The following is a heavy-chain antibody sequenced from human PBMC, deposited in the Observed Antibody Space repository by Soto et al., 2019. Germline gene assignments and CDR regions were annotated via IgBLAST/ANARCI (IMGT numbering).Heavy chain of an antibody. CDR3: ATWGSGANWA. D-gene: IGHD2-15*01. V-gene: IGHV3-48*02. J-gene: IGHJ3*01. CDR1: GFTFSSYS. Sequence: EVQLVESGGDLVQPGGSLRLSCAASGFTFSSYSMNWVRQAPGKGLEWVSYISSSSTTIYYADSVKGRFTISRDNAQKSLYLQMNSLRDEDTAVYYCATWGSGANWAWGQGTMVTVSS. CDR2: ISSSSTTI.